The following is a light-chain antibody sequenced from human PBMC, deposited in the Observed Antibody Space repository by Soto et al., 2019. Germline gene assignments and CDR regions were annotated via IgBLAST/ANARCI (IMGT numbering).Light chain of an antibody. CDR1: SSDVGVYDY. CDR2: EVS. J-gene: IGLJ1*01. Sequence: VLTQPASVSGSPGQSITISCTGTSSDVGVYDYVSWYQQHPDKAPKLMIYEVSNRPSGVSNRFSGSKSVNTATLTISGLQAEDEADYYCSSYTSSSTRVFGTGTKVTVL. CDR3: SSYTSSSTRV. V-gene: IGLV2-14*03.